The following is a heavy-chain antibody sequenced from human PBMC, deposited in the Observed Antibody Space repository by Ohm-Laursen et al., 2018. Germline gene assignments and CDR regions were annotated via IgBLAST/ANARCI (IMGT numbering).Heavy chain of an antibody. Sequence: SLRLSCTASGFTFSSYWMTWVRQAPGKGLEWVANIKQDGGEKYYVDSVRGRFTISRDNAKKSQFLQMNSLRAEDTAVYYCARGYNWNYEFYYYGMDVWGQGTTVTVSS. CDR3: ARGYNWNYEFYYYGMDV. CDR1: GFTFSSYW. J-gene: IGHJ6*02. D-gene: IGHD1-7*01. V-gene: IGHV3-7*01. CDR2: IKQDGGEK.